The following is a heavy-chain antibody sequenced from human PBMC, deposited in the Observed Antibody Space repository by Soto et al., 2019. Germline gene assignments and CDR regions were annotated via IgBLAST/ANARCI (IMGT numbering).Heavy chain of an antibody. D-gene: IGHD1-7*01. CDR1: GFTFSSYG. Sequence: GGSLRLSCAASGFTFSSYGMHWVRQAPGKGLEWVAIISYDGSNKYYADSVKGRFTISRDFSKNTLYLQMNSLKTEDTAVYYCARRQNFALDYWGQGTMLTVSS. V-gene: IGHV3-30*03. J-gene: IGHJ4*02. CDR2: ISYDGSNK. CDR3: ARRQNFALDY.